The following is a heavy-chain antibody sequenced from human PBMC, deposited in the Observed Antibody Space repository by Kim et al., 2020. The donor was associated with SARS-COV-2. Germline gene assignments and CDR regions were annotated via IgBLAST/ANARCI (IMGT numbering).Heavy chain of an antibody. CDR2: INPNSGGT. V-gene: IGHV1-2*06. D-gene: IGHD3-9*01. CDR3: ASPLSYFDWLLFGY. Sequence: ASVKVSCKASGYTFTGYYMHWVRQAPGQGLEWMGRINPNSGGTNYAQKFQGRVTMTRDTSISTAYMELSRLRSDDTAVYYCASPLSYFDWLLFGYWGQGTLVTVSS. J-gene: IGHJ4*02. CDR1: GYTFTGYY.